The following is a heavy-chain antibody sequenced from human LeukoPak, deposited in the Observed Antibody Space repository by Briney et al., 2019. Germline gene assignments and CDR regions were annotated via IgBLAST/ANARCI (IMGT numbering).Heavy chain of an antibody. CDR2: IYSGGST. CDR3: ARYPYSTSSWSDP. D-gene: IGHD6-6*01. Sequence: GGSLRLSCAASGFTVSSNYMNWVRQAPGKGLEWVSVIYSGGSTYYADSVRGRFTISRDNSKNTLYLQLNSLRAEDTAVYYCARYPYSTSSWSDPWGQGTLVTVSS. CDR1: GFTVSSNY. J-gene: IGHJ5*02. V-gene: IGHV3-66*01.